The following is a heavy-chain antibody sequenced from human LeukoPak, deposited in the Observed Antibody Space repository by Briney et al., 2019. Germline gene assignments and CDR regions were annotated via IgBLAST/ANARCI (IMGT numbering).Heavy chain of an antibody. J-gene: IGHJ4*02. Sequence: GGSLRLSCSASGFTFMSYGMSCVPDAPRKGLECGSGISDSGSSTYYADSVKGRLSIARDNPETTLYLRMTSLRVEDTAIYFCAMHMFRGIIRTLDYWGQGNLVTVSS. CDR2: ISDSGSST. V-gene: IGHV3-23*01. CDR1: GFTFMSYG. CDR3: AMHMFRGIIRTLDY. D-gene: IGHD3-10*01.